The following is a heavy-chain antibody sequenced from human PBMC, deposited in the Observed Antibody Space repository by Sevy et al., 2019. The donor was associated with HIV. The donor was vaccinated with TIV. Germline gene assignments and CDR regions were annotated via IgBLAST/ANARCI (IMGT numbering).Heavy chain of an antibody. CDR2: IKQDGSEK. Sequence: GGSLRLSCTASGFTFSSYDMNWVRQAPGQGLQWVANIKQDGSEKYYVDSVKGRFTISRDNAKKSLYLQMDSLRAEDTAVYYCVRDSWLRPSNSPYYFDFWGQGTLVTVSS. CDR3: VRDSWLRPSNSPYYFDF. CDR1: GFTFSSYD. V-gene: IGHV3-7*03. D-gene: IGHD5-12*01. J-gene: IGHJ4*02.